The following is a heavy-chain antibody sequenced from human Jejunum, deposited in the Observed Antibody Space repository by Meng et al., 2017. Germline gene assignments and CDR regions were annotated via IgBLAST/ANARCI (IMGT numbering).Heavy chain of an antibody. CDR1: GDSVSSNSGA. CDR3: TRGWASTCFDY. V-gene: IGHV6-1*01. Sequence: SETLSLTCAISGDSVSSNSGAWNWIRQSPSRGLEWLGRTYYNSKWYNEYATSLKSRMIINPDTSNNQFSLQLNSVTPDDTAVYYCTRGWASTCFDYWGQGSLVTSPQ. CDR2: TYYNSKWYN. D-gene: IGHD1-1*01. J-gene: IGHJ4*02.